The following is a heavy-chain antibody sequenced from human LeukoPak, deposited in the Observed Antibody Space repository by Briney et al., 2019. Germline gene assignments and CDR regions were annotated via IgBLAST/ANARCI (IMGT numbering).Heavy chain of an antibody. V-gene: IGHV3-30-3*01. CDR3: ARDRTDDYDVNLDY. Sequence: SXXASGFTFSSYXMHWVRQAPGKXXXWXAVMLYDENNKNYADSVKGRFTISRDNPKSTLYLQMNSLRAEDTAVYYCARDRTDDYDVNLDYWGQGTLVTVSS. CDR2: MLYDENNK. CDR1: GFTFSSYX. J-gene: IGHJ4*02. D-gene: IGHD5-12*01.